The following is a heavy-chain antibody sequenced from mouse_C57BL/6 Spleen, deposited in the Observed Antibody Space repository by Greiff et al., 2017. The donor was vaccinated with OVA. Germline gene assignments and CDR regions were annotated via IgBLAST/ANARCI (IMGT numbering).Heavy chain of an antibody. J-gene: IGHJ2*01. D-gene: IGHD4-1*01. V-gene: IGHV1-52*01. CDR2: IDPSDSET. Sequence: QVQLKQPGAELVRPGSSVKLSCKASGYTFTSYWMHWVKQRPIQGLEWIGNIDPSDSETHYTQKFKEKATLTVDKSSSTAYMQLSSLTSEDSAVYYCARFGDWDGFDYWGQGTTLTVSS. CDR1: GYTFTSYW. CDR3: ARFGDWDGFDY.